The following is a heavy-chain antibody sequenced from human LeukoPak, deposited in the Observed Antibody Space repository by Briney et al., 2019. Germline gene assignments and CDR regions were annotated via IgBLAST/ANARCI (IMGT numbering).Heavy chain of an antibody. Sequence: GGSLRLSCAASGFTSSTYWMCWVRQAPGKGLEWVANIKEDGSETNYVESVKGRFFISRDNAKNSQRLQMNSLRVEDSAVYYCARCEGFYDYFSGNPTYYFYMDVWGKGTTVTVSS. CDR2: IKEDGSET. V-gene: IGHV3-7*01. D-gene: IGHD3-16*01. CDR3: ARCEGFYDYFSGNPTYYFYMDV. J-gene: IGHJ6*03. CDR1: GFTSSTYW.